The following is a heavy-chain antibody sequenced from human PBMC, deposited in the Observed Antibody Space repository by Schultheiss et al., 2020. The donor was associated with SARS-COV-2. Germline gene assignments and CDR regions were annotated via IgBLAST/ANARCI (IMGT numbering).Heavy chain of an antibody. CDR2: INPNSGGT. D-gene: IGHD2-2*01. Sequence: ASVKVSCKVSGYTLTELSMHWVRQAPGQGLEWMGWINPNSGGTNYAQKFQGRVTMTRDTSTSTAYMELSRLRSDDTAVYYCARVDRDIVVVPAAASVVDPWGQGTLVTVSS. V-gene: IGHV1-2*02. J-gene: IGHJ5*02. CDR1: GYTLTELS. CDR3: ARVDRDIVVVPAAASVVDP.